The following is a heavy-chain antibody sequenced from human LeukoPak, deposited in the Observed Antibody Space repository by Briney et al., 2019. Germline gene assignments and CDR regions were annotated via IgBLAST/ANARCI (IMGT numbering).Heavy chain of an antibody. Sequence: GGSLRLSCAASGFTFSGYAMNWVRQAPGKGLEWVSYISGSGGSTYYADTVKGRFSISRDNSKNTLYLQMDSLKTEDTAVYYCTGNYYGSGSYADFDYWGQGTLVTVSS. V-gene: IGHV3-23*01. CDR1: GFTFSGYA. D-gene: IGHD3-10*01. CDR3: TGNYYGSGSYADFDY. CDR2: ISGSGGST. J-gene: IGHJ4*02.